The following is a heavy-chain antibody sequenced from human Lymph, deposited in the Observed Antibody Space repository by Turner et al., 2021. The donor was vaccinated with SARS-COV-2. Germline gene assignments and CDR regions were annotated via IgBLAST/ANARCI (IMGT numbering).Heavy chain of an antibody. D-gene: IGHD6-13*01. J-gene: IGHJ4*02. CDR1: GFTFSSYA. CDR2: ISYDGSHK. V-gene: IGHV3-30-3*01. Sequence: QVQLVESGGGVVQPGRSLRLSCAASGFTFSSYAMHWVRQAPGKGLEWVAVISYDGSHKYYADSVKGRFTISRDNSKNTLYLQMNSLRPEDTAVYYCARDQAGQQPKYAFDYWGQGTLVTVSS. CDR3: ARDQAGQQPKYAFDY.